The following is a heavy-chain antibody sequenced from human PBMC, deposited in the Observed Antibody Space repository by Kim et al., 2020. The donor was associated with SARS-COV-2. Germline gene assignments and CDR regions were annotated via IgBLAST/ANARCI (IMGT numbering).Heavy chain of an antibody. D-gene: IGHD2-2*01. Sequence: ASVTVSCKASGYTFTSYGISWVRQAPGQGLEGMGWISAYNGNTNYAQKLQGRVTMTTDTSTSTAYMELRSLRSDDAAVYYCARWGRYCSSTSCYERVGHFDYWGQGTLVTVSS. CDR2: ISAYNGNT. J-gene: IGHJ4*02. V-gene: IGHV1-18*01. CDR3: ARWGRYCSSTSCYERVGHFDY. CDR1: GYTFTSYG.